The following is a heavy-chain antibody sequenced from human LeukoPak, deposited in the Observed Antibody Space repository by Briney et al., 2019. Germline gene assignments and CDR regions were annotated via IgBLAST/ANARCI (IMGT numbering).Heavy chain of an antibody. CDR2: IYHSGST. J-gene: IGHJ4*02. CDR1: GGSFSGYY. V-gene: IGHV4-59*08. Sequence: SETPSLTCAVYGGSFSGYYWSWIRQPPGKGLEWLGYIYHSGSTTYNPSLQSRVTISVDTSKNQFSLRLTSVTATDTAVYFCARHVTGMAVSGPIESWGLGTLVVVSS. CDR3: ARHVTGMAVSGPIES. D-gene: IGHD6-19*01.